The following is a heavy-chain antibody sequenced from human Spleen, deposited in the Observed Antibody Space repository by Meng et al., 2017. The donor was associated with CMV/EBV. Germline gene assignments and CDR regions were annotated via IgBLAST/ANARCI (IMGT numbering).Heavy chain of an antibody. CDR2: IIRTGGST. D-gene: IGHD1-26*01. J-gene: IGHJ3*02. CDR3: AKDLVGTTNDDAFDI. V-gene: IGHV3-23*01. Sequence: GESLKISCTASGFTFNNYAMTWVRQAPGKGLEWVSSIIRTGGSTSYADSVKGRFTISRDNSKNTLYLQMKGLRAGDTAMYYCAKDLVGTTNDDAFDIWGQGTMVTVSS. CDR1: GFTFNNYA.